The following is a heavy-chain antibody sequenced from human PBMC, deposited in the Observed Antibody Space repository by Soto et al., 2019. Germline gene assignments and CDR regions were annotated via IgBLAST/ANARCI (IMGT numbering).Heavy chain of an antibody. CDR2: INAGNGHT. J-gene: IGHJ5*02. Sequence: GASVKVSCKASGYTFSSNAIHWVRHAPGQRLEWTGWINAGNGHTRYSQRFQDRFTMTRDTTASTFYMELSSLQFEDTAVYYCARSNIVVVTANNWFDPWGLGTLVTVSS. V-gene: IGHV1-3*01. CDR1: GYTFSSNA. D-gene: IGHD2-21*02. CDR3: ARSNIVVVTANNWFDP.